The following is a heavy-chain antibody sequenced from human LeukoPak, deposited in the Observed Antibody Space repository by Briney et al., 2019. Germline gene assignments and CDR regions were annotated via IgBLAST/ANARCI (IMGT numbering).Heavy chain of an antibody. V-gene: IGHV1-8*01. CDR3: ARSTMVRVDQLDY. J-gene: IGHJ4*02. CDR2: MNPNSGNT. Sequence: AAVTVSRKASGYTFTSYDINWVRLATGQGMEWVGWMNPNSGNTGYAQKFQGRVTMTRNPSISTAYMELSSLRSEDTAVNLCARSTMVRVDQLDYGGQGTLVTLSS. CDR1: GYTFTSYD. D-gene: IGHD3-10*01.